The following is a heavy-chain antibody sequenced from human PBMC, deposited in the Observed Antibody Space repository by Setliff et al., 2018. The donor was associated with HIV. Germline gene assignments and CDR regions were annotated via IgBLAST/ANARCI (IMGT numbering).Heavy chain of an antibody. Sequence: TLSLTCTVSGDSIGDYYWNWIRQPAGEGLEWIGRVYASAYSNYNPSLKSRVTMSVDTSQNQFSLKLRSVNAADTAVYYCARDWVTRSNYYGSGSPWYFDFWGRGILVTVSS. V-gene: IGHV4-4*07. CDR3: ARDWVTRSNYYGSGSPWYFDF. CDR2: VYASAYS. D-gene: IGHD3-10*01. J-gene: IGHJ2*01. CDR1: GDSIGDYY.